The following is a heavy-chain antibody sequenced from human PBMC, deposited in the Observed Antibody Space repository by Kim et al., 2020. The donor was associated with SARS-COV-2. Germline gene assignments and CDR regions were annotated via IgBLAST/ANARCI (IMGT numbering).Heavy chain of an antibody. CDR2: IYYSGST. J-gene: IGHJ6*02. V-gene: IGHV4-59*13. Sequence: SETLSLTCTVSGGSISSYYWSWIRQPPGKGLEWIGYIYYSGSTNYNPSLKSRVTISVDTSKNQFSLKLSSVTAADTAVYYCARATGYYGMDVWGQGTTVTVSS. D-gene: IGHD3-10*01. CDR1: GGSISSYY. CDR3: ARATGYYGMDV.